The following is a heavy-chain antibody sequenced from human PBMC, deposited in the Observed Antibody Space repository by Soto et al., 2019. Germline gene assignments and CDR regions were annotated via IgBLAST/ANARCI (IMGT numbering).Heavy chain of an antibody. V-gene: IGHV4-39*01. D-gene: IGHD2-21*02. Sequence: QLQLQESGPGLVKPSETLSLTCTVSGGSISSSSYYWGWIRQPPGKGLEWIGSIYYSGSTYYNPSLKSRVTISVDTSKNQFSLKLSSVTAADTAVYYCARLGLLYISAQPENAFDIWGQGTMVTVSS. CDR2: IYYSGST. CDR3: ARLGLLYISAQPENAFDI. J-gene: IGHJ3*02. CDR1: GGSISSSSYY.